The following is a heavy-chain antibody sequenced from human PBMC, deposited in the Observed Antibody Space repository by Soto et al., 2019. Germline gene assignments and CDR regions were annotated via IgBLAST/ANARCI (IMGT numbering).Heavy chain of an antibody. J-gene: IGHJ6*02. V-gene: IGHV1-46*01. CDR1: GYTFTSYY. CDR2: INPSGGST. CDR3: ARDQVLAAAGTAAAGMDV. D-gene: IGHD6-13*01. Sequence: ASVKVSCKASGYTFTSYYMHWVRQAPGQGLEWMGIINPSGGSTSYAQKFQGRVTMTRDTSTSTVYMELSSRRSEDTAVYYCARDQVLAAAGTAAAGMDVWGQGTPVTVSS.